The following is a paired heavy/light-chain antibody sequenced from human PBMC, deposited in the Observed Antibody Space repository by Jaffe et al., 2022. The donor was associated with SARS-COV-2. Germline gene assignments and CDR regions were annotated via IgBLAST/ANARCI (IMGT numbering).Heavy chain of an antibody. CDR3: ASHGI. V-gene: IGHV4-39*01. CDR2: IFYSGST. Sequence: QLQVQESGPGLVKPSETLSLTCTVSGGSVSRSSFYCSWIRQPPGTGLEWIGDIFYSGSTSYNPSLKSRVTISVDTSKNQVSLNLNSVTAADTAVYYCASHGIWGQGTLVTVSS. CDR1: GGSVSRSSFY. J-gene: IGHJ3*02.
Light chain of an antibody. Sequence: DIQMTQSPSSLSASVGDRVTITCRASQGISNDLGWFQQRPGKAPKRLISAASSLQSGVPSRFSGSGSGTEFTLTISSLQPEDFATYYCLQYNSYPRAFGQGTKVDIK. CDR1: QGISND. J-gene: IGKJ1*01. CDR2: AAS. V-gene: IGKV1-17*01. CDR3: LQYNSYPRA.